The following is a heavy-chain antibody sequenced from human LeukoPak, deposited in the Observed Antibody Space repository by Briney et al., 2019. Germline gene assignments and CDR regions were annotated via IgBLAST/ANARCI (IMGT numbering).Heavy chain of an antibody. V-gene: IGHV3-9*01. D-gene: IGHD6-25*01. CDR3: AKSGGYLSLNWYFDL. CDR1: GFTFDDYA. Sequence: GGSLRLSCAASGFTFDDYAMHWVRQAPGKGLEWVSGISWNSGSIGHADSVKGRFTISRDNAKNSLYLQMNSLRAEDTALYYCAKSGGYLSLNWYFDLWGRGTLVTVSS. J-gene: IGHJ2*01. CDR2: ISWNSGSI.